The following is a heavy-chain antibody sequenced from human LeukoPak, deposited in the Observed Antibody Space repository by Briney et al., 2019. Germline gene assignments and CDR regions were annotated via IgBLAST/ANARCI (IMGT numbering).Heavy chain of an antibody. CDR1: GGSISSSSYY. V-gene: IGHV4-39*05. Sequence: SETPSLTCTVSGGSISSSSYYWGWVRQPPGKGLEWIGSIYYSGSTYYNPSLKSRVTISVDTSKNQFSLKLSSVTAADTAVYYCAVNWNYVDNWFDPWGQGTLVTVSS. CDR2: IYYSGST. CDR3: AVNWNYVDNWFDP. D-gene: IGHD1-7*01. J-gene: IGHJ5*02.